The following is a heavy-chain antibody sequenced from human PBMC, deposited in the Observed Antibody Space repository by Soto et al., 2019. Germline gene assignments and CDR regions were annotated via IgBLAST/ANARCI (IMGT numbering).Heavy chain of an antibody. Sequence: GGSLRLSCAASGFTFSSYSMNWVRQAPGKGLEWVSYISSSSSTIYYADSVKGRFTISRDNAKNSLYLQMNSLRDEDTAVYYCARGVAVAGTSTTDPHYYYGMDVWGQGTTVTVS. CDR3: ARGVAVAGTSTTDPHYYYGMDV. J-gene: IGHJ6*02. V-gene: IGHV3-48*02. CDR1: GFTFSSYS. D-gene: IGHD6-19*01. CDR2: ISSSSSTI.